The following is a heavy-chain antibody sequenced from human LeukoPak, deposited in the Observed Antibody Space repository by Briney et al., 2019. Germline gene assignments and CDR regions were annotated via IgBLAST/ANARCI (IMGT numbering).Heavy chain of an antibody. CDR1: GFSFSSYW. CDR3: VRECWGLPHGIDGFDI. V-gene: IGHV3-7*05. J-gene: IGHJ3*02. CDR2: IRQDGSER. D-gene: IGHD7-27*01. Sequence: QPGGTLRLSCAASGFSFSSYWMSWVRPAPGQGLEWVANIRQDGSERKYLDAVKGRFTISRDNAKNSLYLQLNSLRAEETAVYYCVRECWGLPHGIDGFDIWGPGTMVTVSS.